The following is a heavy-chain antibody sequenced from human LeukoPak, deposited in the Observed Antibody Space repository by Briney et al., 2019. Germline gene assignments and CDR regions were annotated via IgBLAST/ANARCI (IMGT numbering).Heavy chain of an antibody. J-gene: IGHJ6*02. CDR3: TRVSGSYSYYYYYGMDV. CDR2: IRSKAYGGTT. Sequence: GGSLRLSGTASGFTFGDYAMSWVRQAPGKGLEWVGFIRSKAYGGTTEYAASVKGRFTISRDDSKSIAYLQMNSLKTEDTAVYYCTRVSGSYSYYYYYGMDVWGQGTTVTVSS. V-gene: IGHV3-49*04. CDR1: GFTFGDYA. D-gene: IGHD1-26*01.